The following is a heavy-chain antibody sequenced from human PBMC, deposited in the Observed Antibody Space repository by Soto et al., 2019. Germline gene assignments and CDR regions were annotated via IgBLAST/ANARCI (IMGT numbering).Heavy chain of an antibody. CDR1: GGSISSSSYY. CDR3: AKYYDFWSGSALYMDV. V-gene: IGHV4-39*01. J-gene: IGHJ6*03. CDR2: IYYSGST. Sequence: SETLSLTCTVSGGSISSSSYYWGWIRQPPGKGLEWIGSIYYSGSTYYNPSLKSRVTISVDTSKNQFSLKLSSVTAADTAVYNCAKYYDFWSGSALYMDVWGKGTTVTVSS. D-gene: IGHD3-3*01.